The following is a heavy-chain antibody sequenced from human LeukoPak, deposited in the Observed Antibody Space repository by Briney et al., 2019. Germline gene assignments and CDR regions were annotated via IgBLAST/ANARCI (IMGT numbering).Heavy chain of an antibody. CDR1: GASFNEYS. CDR2: VNHAGNT. CDR3: ARETNYYGSGTYSAFDH. Sequence: PSETLSLTCAVFGASFNEYSWNWIRQSPGKGLEWIGEVNHAGNTNYNPSLETRVSISADTSKNQFSLNLTSLTAADTAIYYCARETNYYGSGTYSAFDHWGQGTLVTVSS. V-gene: IGHV4-34*01. J-gene: IGHJ4*02. D-gene: IGHD3-10*01.